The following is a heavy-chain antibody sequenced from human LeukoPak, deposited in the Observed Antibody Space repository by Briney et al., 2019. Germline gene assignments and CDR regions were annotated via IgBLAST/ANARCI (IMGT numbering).Heavy chain of an antibody. Sequence: ASVKVSCKASGGTFSSYAISLVRQAPGQGLEWMGGIIPIFGTANYAQKFQGRVTITADESTSTAYMELSSLRSEDTAVYYCARERSQENRPYCSSTSCPNWFDPWGQGTLVTVSS. CDR2: IIPIFGTA. J-gene: IGHJ5*02. CDR3: ARERSQENRPYCSSTSCPNWFDP. D-gene: IGHD2-2*01. V-gene: IGHV1-69*13. CDR1: GGTFSSYA.